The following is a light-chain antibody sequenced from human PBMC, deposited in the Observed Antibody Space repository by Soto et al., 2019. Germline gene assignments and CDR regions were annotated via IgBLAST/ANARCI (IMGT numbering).Light chain of an antibody. V-gene: IGKV3-20*01. CDR1: QSVNFY. Sequence: EIVFTQSPGSLSLSPGERATLSCRASQSVNFYLAWYQQKPGQAPRLLISDASSRATEVPDMFSGSGSGTEFTLTISRLEHEDFAVDYCQQYGSSRWTFGQGTKVDIK. CDR2: DAS. J-gene: IGKJ1*01. CDR3: QQYGSSRWT.